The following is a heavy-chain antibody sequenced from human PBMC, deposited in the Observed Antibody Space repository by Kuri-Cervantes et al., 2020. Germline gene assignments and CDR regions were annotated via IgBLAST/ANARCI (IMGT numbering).Heavy chain of an antibody. CDR3: ARGNTAMVIYY. Sequence: GESLKISCAASGFTFSSYSMNWVRQAPGKGLEWVSGINWNGGSTGYADSVKGRFTISRDNAKNSLYLQMNSLRAEDTAVYYCARGNTAMVIYYWGQGTLVTVSS. V-gene: IGHV3-20*04. D-gene: IGHD5-18*01. CDR1: GFTFSSYS. J-gene: IGHJ4*02. CDR2: INWNGGST.